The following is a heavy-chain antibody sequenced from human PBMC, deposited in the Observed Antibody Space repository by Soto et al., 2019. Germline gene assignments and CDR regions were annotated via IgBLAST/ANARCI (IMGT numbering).Heavy chain of an antibody. Sequence: NPSETLSLTCTVSGGSISSSSYYWGWIRQPPGKGLEWIGSIYYSGSTYYNPSLKSRVTISVDTSKNQFSLKLSSVTAADTAVYYCARSKAWKAHPYYYYGMDVWGQGTTVTVSS. CDR1: GGSISSSSYY. CDR2: IYYSGST. D-gene: IGHD1-1*01. CDR3: ARSKAWKAHPYYYYGMDV. V-gene: IGHV4-39*01. J-gene: IGHJ6*02.